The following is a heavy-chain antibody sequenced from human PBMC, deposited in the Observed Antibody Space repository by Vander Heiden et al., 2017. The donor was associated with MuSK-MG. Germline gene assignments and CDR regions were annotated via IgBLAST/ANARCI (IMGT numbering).Heavy chain of an antibody. D-gene: IGHD3-22*01. CDR2: IYTSGST. CDR1: GGSISRGSYY. V-gene: IGHV4-61*02. Sequence: QVQLQESGPGLVKPSQPLSLTCTVSGGSISRGSYYWSWIRQPAGKGLEWIGRIYTSGSTNYNPSLKSRVTMSVDTSKNQFSLKLSSVTAADTAVYYCAREELEYYDSSGYFRDYYMDVWGKGTTVTVSS. J-gene: IGHJ6*03. CDR3: AREELEYYDSSGYFRDYYMDV.